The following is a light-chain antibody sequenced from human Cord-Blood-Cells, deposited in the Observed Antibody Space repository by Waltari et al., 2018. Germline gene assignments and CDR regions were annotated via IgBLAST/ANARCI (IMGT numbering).Light chain of an antibody. V-gene: IGLV3-21*02. CDR2: DDS. J-gene: IGLJ1*01. CDR1: NIGSNS. CDR3: QVWDSSSDHYV. Sequence: SYVLTQPPSVSVAPGQTARITCGGNNIGSNSEPWDQQKPGQAPVLVVYDDSDRPSGIPERFSCSNSGNTATLTLSRGEAGDEADYYCQVWDSSSDHYVFGTGTKVTVL.